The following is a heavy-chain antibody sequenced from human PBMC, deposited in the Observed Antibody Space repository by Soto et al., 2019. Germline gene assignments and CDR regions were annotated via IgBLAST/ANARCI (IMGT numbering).Heavy chain of an antibody. D-gene: IGHD3-10*01. V-gene: IGHV3-15*07. CDR2: IKSKTDGGTT. CDR1: GFTFSNAW. CDR3: TTAMVRGVIVPDYYSYGMDV. J-gene: IGHJ6*02. Sequence: GGSLRLSCAASGFTFSNAWMNWVRQDPGKGLEWVGRIKSKTDGGTTDYAAPVKGRFTISRDDSKNTLYLQMNSLKTEDTAVYYCTTAMVRGVIVPDYYSYGMDVWGQGTTVTVSS.